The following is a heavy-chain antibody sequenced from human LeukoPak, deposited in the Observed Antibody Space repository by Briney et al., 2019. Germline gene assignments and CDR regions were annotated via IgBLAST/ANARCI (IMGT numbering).Heavy chain of an antibody. D-gene: IGHD5-12*01. CDR2: FDPEDGET. Sequence: ASVKVSCKASGYTFTSYGISWVRQAPGKGLEWMGGFDPEDGETIYAQKFQGRVTMTEDTSTDTAYMELSSLRSEDTAVYYCATIVATRAFDIWGQGTMVTVSS. J-gene: IGHJ3*02. CDR3: ATIVATRAFDI. CDR1: GYTFTSYG. V-gene: IGHV1-24*01.